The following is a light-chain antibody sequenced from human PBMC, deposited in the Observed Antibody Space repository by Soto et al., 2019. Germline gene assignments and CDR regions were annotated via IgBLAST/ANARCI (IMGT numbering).Light chain of an antibody. CDR3: QQYDT. V-gene: IGKV3-20*01. J-gene: IGKJ2*01. CDR2: GAS. Sequence: EILLTQSQGTLSLSPGERATLSCRASQTINSRDLVWYQQTPGQAPRLLLYGASSRATGVPGRFTGRGSGTTFTLTISRLESEDFAVYYCQQYDTFGQGTKLEIK. CDR1: QTINSRD.